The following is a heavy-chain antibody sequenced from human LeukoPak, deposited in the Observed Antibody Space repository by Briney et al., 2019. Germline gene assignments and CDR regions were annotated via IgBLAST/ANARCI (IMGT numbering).Heavy chain of an antibody. Sequence: GASVKVSCKASGYTFTGYYMHWVRQAPGQGLEWMGWINPNSGGTNYAQKLQGRVTMTTDTSTSTAYMELRSLRSDDTAVYYCARHLRFLEPNWFDPWGQGTLVTVSS. CDR3: ARHLRFLEPNWFDP. CDR2: INPNSGGT. J-gene: IGHJ5*02. V-gene: IGHV1-2*02. CDR1: GYTFTGYY. D-gene: IGHD3-3*01.